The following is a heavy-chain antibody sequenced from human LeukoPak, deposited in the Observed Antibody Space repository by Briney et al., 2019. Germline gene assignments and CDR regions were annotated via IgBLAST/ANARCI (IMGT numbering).Heavy chain of an antibody. CDR1: GFTFGDYA. J-gene: IGHJ3*01. V-gene: IGHV3-30*04. Sequence: GGSLRLSCTASGFTFGDYAMSWVRQAPGKGLEWVAIISYDGNKKYYADSVKGRFTISRDNSKNTLYLQMNSLRADDTAVYYCAKVGATTVSAEDAFDVWGQGTMVTVSS. CDR2: ISYDGNKK. D-gene: IGHD1-26*01. CDR3: AKVGATTVSAEDAFDV.